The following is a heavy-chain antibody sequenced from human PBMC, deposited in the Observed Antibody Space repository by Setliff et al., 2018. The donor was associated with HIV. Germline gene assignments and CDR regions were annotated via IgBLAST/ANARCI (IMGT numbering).Heavy chain of an antibody. V-gene: IGHV1-46*01. CDR2: INPSGGST. CDR3: ARDKGIREAASLDY. D-gene: IGHD6-13*01. CDR1: GYTFTSYY. J-gene: IGHJ4*02. Sequence: GASVKVSCKASGYTFTSYYMHWVRQAPGQGLEWMGIINPSGGSTSYAQKFQGRVTMTRDTSINTAYMELSSLTSQDTAVYYCARDKGIREAASLDYWGQGSLVTVSS.